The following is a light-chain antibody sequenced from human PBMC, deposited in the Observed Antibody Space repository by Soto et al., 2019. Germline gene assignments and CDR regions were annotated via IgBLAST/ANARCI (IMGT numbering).Light chain of an antibody. J-gene: IGLJ3*02. CDR1: SSDVGGYNF. V-gene: IGLV2-14*01. CDR2: EVN. CDR3: SSYTSSSTQV. Sequence: QSVLTQPASVSGSPGQSITISCTGTSSDVGGYNFVSWYQQHPGKAPELMIYEVNNRPSGVSNRFSGSKSGNTASLTISGLQAEDEADYYCSSYTSSSTQVLGGGTQLTVL.